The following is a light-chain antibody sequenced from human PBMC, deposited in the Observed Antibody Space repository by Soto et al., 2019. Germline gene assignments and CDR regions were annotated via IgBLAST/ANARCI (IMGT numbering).Light chain of an antibody. CDR3: QQYTSDSPSS. CDR2: DAS. V-gene: IGKV1-5*01. Sequence: DIQMTQSPSTLSASVGDRVTITCRASQSISSWLAWYQQKPGKAPKLLIYDASSLESGVPSRFSGSGSGTAFTLTISSLQPDDVAAYYCQQYTSDSPSSFGGGTKVEIK. J-gene: IGKJ4*01. CDR1: QSISSW.